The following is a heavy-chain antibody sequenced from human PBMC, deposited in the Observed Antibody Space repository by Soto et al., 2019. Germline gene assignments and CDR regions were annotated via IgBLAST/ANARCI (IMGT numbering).Heavy chain of an antibody. Sequence: GGSLRLSCSASGFSLSPYWMHWVRQVPGRGLEWVARLSSDGFGAAYADSVKGRFFISRDIARNTLSLQMNSLRADDTAVYYCARDLGGPDYWGRGTSVTVSS. CDR2: LSSDGFGA. D-gene: IGHD3-16*01. V-gene: IGHV3-74*03. J-gene: IGHJ4*02. CDR3: ARDLGGPDY. CDR1: GFSLSPYW.